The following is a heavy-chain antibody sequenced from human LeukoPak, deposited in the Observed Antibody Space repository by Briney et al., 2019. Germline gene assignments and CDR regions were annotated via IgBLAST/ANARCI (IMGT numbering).Heavy chain of an antibody. V-gene: IGHV4-4*07. Sequence: SETLSLTCTVSGDSISRYYWSWIRQPAGKGLEWIGRIYNGGIITYNPSLKSRVTISVDTSKNQFSLKLSSVTAADTAVYYCATIRYSYGYIYWGQGTLVTVSS. D-gene: IGHD5-18*01. CDR1: GDSISRYY. CDR2: IYNGGII. J-gene: IGHJ4*02. CDR3: ATIRYSYGYIY.